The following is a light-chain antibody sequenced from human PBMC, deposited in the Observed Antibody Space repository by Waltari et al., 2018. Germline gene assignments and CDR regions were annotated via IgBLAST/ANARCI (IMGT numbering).Light chain of an antibody. CDR1: SSDIGGYDY. Sequence: QSALPQPRSVSGSPGPSVTISCTGTSSDIGGYDYVSWYQQHPGKAPKLFIYDVTKRPSGVPDRFSGSRSGTTASLTISGLQPEDEADYYCCSYAGGSYVFGTGTKVTVL. J-gene: IGLJ1*01. V-gene: IGLV2-11*01. CDR3: CSYAGGSYV. CDR2: DVT.